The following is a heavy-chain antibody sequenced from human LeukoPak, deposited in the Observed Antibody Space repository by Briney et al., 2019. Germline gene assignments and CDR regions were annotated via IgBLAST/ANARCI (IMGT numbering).Heavy chain of an antibody. CDR1: GFTFSNYW. Sequence: GGSLRLSCAASGFTFSNYWMSWVRQAPGKGLEWVANIKQDGSEIYYVDSVKGRFTISRDNAKNSLYLQMNSLRAEDTAVYYCTRDRSHSLSDFWSGPIIYNDYWGRGTLVTVSS. D-gene: IGHD3-3*01. V-gene: IGHV3-7*01. CDR2: IKQDGSEI. J-gene: IGHJ4*02. CDR3: TRDRSHSLSDFWSGPIIYNDY.